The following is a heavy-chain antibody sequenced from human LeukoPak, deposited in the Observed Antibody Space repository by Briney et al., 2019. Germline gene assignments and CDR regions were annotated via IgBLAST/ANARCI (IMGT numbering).Heavy chain of an antibody. V-gene: IGHV3-74*01. CDR2: IRHDGSLS. J-gene: IGHJ4*02. Sequence: GGSLRLSCAASGFTFSSYGMHWVCQTPGKGLVWVSHIRHDGSLSNYADFVKGRFTISRDFAKSTLYLQMTRLGAEDTAVYYCSRDVFSLGDSWGQGTLVPVSS. CDR1: GFTFSSYG. CDR3: SRDVFSLGDS. D-gene: IGHD2/OR15-2a*01.